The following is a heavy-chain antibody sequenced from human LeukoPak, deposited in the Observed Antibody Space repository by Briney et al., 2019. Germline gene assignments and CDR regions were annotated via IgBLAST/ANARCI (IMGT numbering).Heavy chain of an antibody. Sequence: PSETLSLTCTVSGGSISSYYWSWIRQPPGKGLEWIGYIYYSGSTNYNPSLKSRVTISVDTSKNQFSLKLSSVTAADTAVYYCARGFMVAMFDYWGQRTLVTVSS. V-gene: IGHV4-59*12. CDR1: GGSISSYY. CDR2: IYYSGST. J-gene: IGHJ4*02. D-gene: IGHD2-15*01. CDR3: ARGFMVAMFDY.